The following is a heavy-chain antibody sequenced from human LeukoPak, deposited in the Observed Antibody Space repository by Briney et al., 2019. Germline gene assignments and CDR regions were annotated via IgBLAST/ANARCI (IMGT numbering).Heavy chain of an antibody. D-gene: IGHD1-26*01. V-gene: IGHV1-18*01. CDR1: GYTFSNFG. CDR2: ISVNNGNT. J-gene: IGHJ6*04. Sequence: ASVKVSCKASGYTFSNFGISWVRQTPGQGLECMGWISVNNGNTNYAQNFQGRVTMTTDTSTSTAYMELRSLRSDDTAVYYCARVGPTHYYYFLDVWGKGTTVTVSS. CDR3: ARVGPTHYYYFLDV.